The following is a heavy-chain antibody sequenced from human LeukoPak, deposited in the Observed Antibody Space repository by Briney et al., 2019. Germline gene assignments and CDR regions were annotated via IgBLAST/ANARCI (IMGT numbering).Heavy chain of an antibody. V-gene: IGHV3-21*01. J-gene: IGHJ6*02. CDR2: ISSSSSYI. Sequence: KPGGSLRLSCAASGFTFSSYSMNWVRQAPGKGLEWVSSISSSSSYIYYADSVKGRFTISRDNAKNSLYLQMNSLRAEDTAVYYCARENSIAVAGDVYYYYGMDVWGQGTTVTVSS. D-gene: IGHD6-19*01. CDR1: GFTFSSYS. CDR3: ARENSIAVAGDVYYYYGMDV.